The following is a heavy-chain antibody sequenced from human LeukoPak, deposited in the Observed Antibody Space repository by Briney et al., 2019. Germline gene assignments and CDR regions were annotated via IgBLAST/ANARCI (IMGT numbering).Heavy chain of an antibody. CDR1: GGSISSYY. CDR3: ARDNYYEGAFDV. D-gene: IGHD3-22*01. Sequence: PSETLSLTCTVSGGSISSYYWTWIRQPPGKGLEWIGYVFYNGDTNYNPSLKSRVTMSVDTSKNHFSLKLSSVTAADTAVYYCARDNYYEGAFDVWGQGTMVTVSS. CDR2: VFYNGDT. J-gene: IGHJ3*01. V-gene: IGHV4-59*01.